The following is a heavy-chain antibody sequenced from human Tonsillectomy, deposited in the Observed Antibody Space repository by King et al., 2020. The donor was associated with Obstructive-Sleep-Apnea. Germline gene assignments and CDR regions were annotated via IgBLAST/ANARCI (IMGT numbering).Heavy chain of an antibody. CDR2: IKSKTDGGTT. D-gene: IGHD3-10*01. CDR1: GFTFSNAW. J-gene: IGHJ4*02. CDR3: TTDRPFTMVRGVREFDY. Sequence: VQLVESGGGLVKPGGSLRLSCAASGFTFSNAWMSWVRQAPGKGLEWVYRIKSKTDGGTTDYAAPVKGRFTISRDDSKNTLHLQMNSLKTEDTAVYYCTTDRPFTMVRGVREFDYWGQGTLVSVSS. V-gene: IGHV3-15*01.